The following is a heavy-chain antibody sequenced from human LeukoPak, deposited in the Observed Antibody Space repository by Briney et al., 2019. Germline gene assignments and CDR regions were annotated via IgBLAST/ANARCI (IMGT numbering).Heavy chain of an antibody. V-gene: IGHV1-69*04. CDR1: GGTFSSYA. CDR2: IIPILGIA. CDR3: ARLLSNIVATTDAFDI. J-gene: IGHJ3*02. Sequence: GASVKVSCKASGGTFSSYAISWVRQAPGQGLDWMGRIIPILGIANYAQKFQGRVTITADKSTSTAYMELSSLRSEDTAVYYCARLLSNIVATTDAFDIWGQGTMVTVSS. D-gene: IGHD5-12*01.